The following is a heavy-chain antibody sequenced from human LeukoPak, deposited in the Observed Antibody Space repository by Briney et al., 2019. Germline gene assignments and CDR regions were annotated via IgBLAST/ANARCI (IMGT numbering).Heavy chain of an antibody. CDR3: AKEVGYSSLPPEYYYYYMDG. CDR2: INWNSGSI. CDR1: GFTFDDYA. Sequence: AGGSLRLSCAASGFTFDDYAMHWVRQPPGKGLEWVSGINWNSGSIVYADSVKGRFTISRDNAKKSLYLQMNSLRDEDTALYYCAKEVGYSSLPPEYYYYYMDGWGKGTTVTISS. D-gene: IGHD6-13*01. J-gene: IGHJ6*03. V-gene: IGHV3-9*01.